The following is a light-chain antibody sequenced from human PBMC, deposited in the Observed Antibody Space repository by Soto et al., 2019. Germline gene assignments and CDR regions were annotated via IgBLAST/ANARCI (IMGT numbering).Light chain of an antibody. CDR1: SSNIGNNY. CDR2: YNN. J-gene: IGLJ3*02. Sequence: QSVLTQPPSVSGAPGQKVTISCSGSSSNIGNNYVYWYQQLPGTAAKLLIYYNNKRPSGSPDRFSGSKSGTSATLGITRLQSGHEDDDDCGTWNSSMGAGNVVFGGGTKLTVL. V-gene: IGLV1-51*01. CDR3: GTWNSSMGAGNVV.